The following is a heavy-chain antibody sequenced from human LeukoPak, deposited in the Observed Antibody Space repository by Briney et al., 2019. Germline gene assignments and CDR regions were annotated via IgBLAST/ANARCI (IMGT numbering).Heavy chain of an antibody. CDR2: ISGSGGST. V-gene: IGHV3-23*01. D-gene: IGHD3-3*01. Sequence: GGSLRLSCAASGFTFSSYAMSWVRQAPGKGLEWVSAISGSGGSTYYADSVKGRFTISRDNSKNTLYLQMNSLRAEDTAVYYCAKARGYDFWSGYFDYWGQGTLVTVSS. J-gene: IGHJ4*02. CDR1: GFTFSSYA. CDR3: AKARGYDFWSGYFDY.